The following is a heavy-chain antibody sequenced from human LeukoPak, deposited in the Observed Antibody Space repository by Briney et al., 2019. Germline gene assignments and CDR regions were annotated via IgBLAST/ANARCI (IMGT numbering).Heavy chain of an antibody. D-gene: IGHD6-19*01. CDR3: ARLGYGGSGWYFDY. CDR2: IWHDGSNK. J-gene: IGHJ4*02. V-gene: IGHV3-33*01. Sequence: GGSLRLPCAASGFTLSNYGMHWVRQAPGKGLEWVAVIWHDGSNKYYADSVKGRFTISRDSSKNTLYLQMNSLRAEDTAVYYCARLGYGGSGWYFDYWGQGTLVTVSS. CDR1: GFTLSNYG.